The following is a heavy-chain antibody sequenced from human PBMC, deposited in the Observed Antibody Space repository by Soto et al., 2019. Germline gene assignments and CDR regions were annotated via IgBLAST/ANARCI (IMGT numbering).Heavy chain of an antibody. V-gene: IGHV4-30-4*01. J-gene: IGHJ6*02. CDR1: GGSISSGDYY. CDR3: ARDTYYYGMDV. CDR2: IYYSGST. Sequence: NPSETLSLTCTVSGGSISSGDYYWSWIRQPPGKGLEWIGYIYYSGSTYYNPSLKSRVTISVDTSKNQFSLKLSSVTAADTAVYYCARDTYYYGMDVWGQGTTVTVSS.